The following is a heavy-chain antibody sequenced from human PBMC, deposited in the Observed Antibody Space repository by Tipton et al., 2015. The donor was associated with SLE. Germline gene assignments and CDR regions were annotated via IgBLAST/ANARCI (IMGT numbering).Heavy chain of an antibody. V-gene: IGHV4-4*02. Sequence: TLSLTCAVFGGSISRNNWWSWVRQPPGKGLEWIGYIYYTGSTNYNPSLKSRVTISVDTSKNQFSLKLSSVTAADTAVYYCARVSGSTWYGNRFDPWGQGTLVTVSS. J-gene: IGHJ5*02. CDR1: GGSISRNNW. D-gene: IGHD6-13*01. CDR3: ARVSGSTWYGNRFDP. CDR2: IYYTGST.